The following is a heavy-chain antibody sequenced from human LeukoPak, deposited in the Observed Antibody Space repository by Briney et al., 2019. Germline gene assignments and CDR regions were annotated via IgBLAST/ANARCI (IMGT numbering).Heavy chain of an antibody. D-gene: IGHD3-22*01. CDR1: GGSISSYY. CDR2: IYYSGST. Sequence: SETLSLTCTVSGGSISSYYWSWIRQPPGKGLEWIGYIYYSGSTNYNPSLKSRVTISVDTSKNQFSLKLSSVTAADTAVYYCARHRGSRPYYYDSSGYAPNYWYFDLWGRGTLVTVSS. V-gene: IGHV4-59*08. CDR3: ARHRGSRPYYYDSSGYAPNYWYFDL. J-gene: IGHJ2*01.